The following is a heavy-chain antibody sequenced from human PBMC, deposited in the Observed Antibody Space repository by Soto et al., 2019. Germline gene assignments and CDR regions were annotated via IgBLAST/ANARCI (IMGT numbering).Heavy chain of an antibody. CDR1: GYTFTSYG. J-gene: IGHJ4*02. D-gene: IGHD2-2*01. Sequence: QVQLVQSGAEVKKPGASVKVSCKASGYTFTSYGISWVRQAPGQGLEWMGWISAYNGNTNYAQKLQGRVTMTTDTPTSTANRERRSLRSDDTAVYYWAGEGDIVVVPAAMDYWGQGPLVTVSS. CDR2: ISAYNGNT. V-gene: IGHV1-18*01. CDR3: AGEGDIVVVPAAMDY.